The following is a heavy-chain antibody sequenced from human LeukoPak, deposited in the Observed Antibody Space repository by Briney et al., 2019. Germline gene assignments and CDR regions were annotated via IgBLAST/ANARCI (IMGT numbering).Heavy chain of an antibody. D-gene: IGHD3-10*01. CDR1: GFTFSSYW. CDR3: AREGYYGSGSYYPSYNWFDP. J-gene: IGHJ5*02. CDR2: IKQDGSEK. Sequence: PGGSLRLSCAASGFTFSSYWMSWVRQAPGKGLEWVANIKQDGSEKYYVDSVKGRFTISRDNAKNSQYLQMNSLRAEDTAVYYCAREGYYGSGSYYPSYNWFDPWGQGTLVTVSS. V-gene: IGHV3-7*01.